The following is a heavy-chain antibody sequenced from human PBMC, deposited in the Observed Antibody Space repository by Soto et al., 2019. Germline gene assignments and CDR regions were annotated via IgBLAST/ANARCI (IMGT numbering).Heavy chain of an antibody. Sequence: QVHLVQSGAEVKKPGASVKVSCKTSGYTFSSIGISWVRQAPGQGLEWMGWISPYKGNTYYAQSLQGRVTMTTDTSTSTAYMELRSLRSDDTAVYFCARDLDGSGSYYTNYWGQGTLVTVSS. CDR1: GYTFSSIG. V-gene: IGHV1-18*01. CDR3: ARDLDGSGSYYTNY. CDR2: ISPYKGNT. D-gene: IGHD3-10*01. J-gene: IGHJ4*02.